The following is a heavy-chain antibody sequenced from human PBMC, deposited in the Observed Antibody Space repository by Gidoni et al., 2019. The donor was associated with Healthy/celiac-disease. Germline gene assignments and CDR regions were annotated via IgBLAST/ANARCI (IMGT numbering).Heavy chain of an antibody. CDR1: GVTCSDYY. Sequence: QVQLVESGRGWVNTGWSLGLYAAASGVTCSDYYMSWIRQAPGKALRWFLYVSSSSSYTDYADSGKGRLTISRDNAKKSLYLQMNSLRAEDTAEYYCARGSPDYGGNSLPPDYWGQGTLVTVSS. V-gene: IGHV3-11*06. J-gene: IGHJ4*02. CDR2: VSSSSSYT. CDR3: ARGSPDYGGNSLPPDY. D-gene: IGHD4-17*01.